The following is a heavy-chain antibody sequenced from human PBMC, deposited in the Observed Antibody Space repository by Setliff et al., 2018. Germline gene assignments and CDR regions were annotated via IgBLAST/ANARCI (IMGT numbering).Heavy chain of an antibody. Sequence: ETLSLSCAASALTFSSYWMNWVRQAPGKGLEWFANIKQDGITIYSDSVRGRFTISRDSAKNSLHLQMTSLSAEDTAVYYCARRLPYFGMDVWGQGTTVTVS. CDR1: ALTFSSYW. V-gene: IGHV3-7*01. CDR2: IKQDGITI. D-gene: IGHD2-15*01. CDR3: ARRLPYFGMDV. J-gene: IGHJ6*02.